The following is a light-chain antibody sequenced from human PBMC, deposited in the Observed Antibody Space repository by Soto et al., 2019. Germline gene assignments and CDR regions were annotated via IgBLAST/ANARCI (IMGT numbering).Light chain of an antibody. V-gene: IGKV3-20*01. CDR1: QSVSSNY. CDR3: QQYGGSPRVT. J-gene: IGKJ4*01. Sequence: EIVLTQSPGTLSLSPGERATLSCRASQSVSSNYLAWYQQKPGQAPRLLIYGASSRATGIPDRFSGSGSGTGFTLTISRLEPEDFAVYYCQQYGGSPRVTFGGGPKVEIK. CDR2: GAS.